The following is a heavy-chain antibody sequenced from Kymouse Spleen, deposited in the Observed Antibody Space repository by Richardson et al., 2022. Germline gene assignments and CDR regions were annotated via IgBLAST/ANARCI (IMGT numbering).Heavy chain of an antibody. CDR1: GGSISSSNW. J-gene: IGHJ6*02. Sequence: QVQLQESGPGLVKPSGTLSLTCAVSGGSISSSNWWSWVRQPPGKGLEWIGEIYHSGSTNYNPSLKSRVTISVDKSKNQFSLKLSSVTAADTAVYYCARRSSSSWDYYYYGMDVWGQGTTVTVSS. CDR3: ARRSSSSWDYYYYGMDV. V-gene: IGHV4-4*02. D-gene: IGHD6-6*01. CDR2: IYHSGST.